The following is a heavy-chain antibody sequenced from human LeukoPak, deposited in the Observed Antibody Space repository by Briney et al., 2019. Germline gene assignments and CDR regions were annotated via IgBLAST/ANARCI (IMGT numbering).Heavy chain of an antibody. J-gene: IGHJ4*02. D-gene: IGHD3-16*02. CDR3: AKPYVWGSYRYPFDY. CDR1: GFTFSSYS. V-gene: IGHV3-21*04. Sequence: GGSLRLSCAASGFTFSSYSMNWVRQAPGKGLEWVSSISSSSSYIYYADSVKGRFTISRDNAKNSLYLQMNSLRAEDTAVYYCAKPYVWGSYRYPFDYWGQGTLVTVSS. CDR2: ISSSSSYI.